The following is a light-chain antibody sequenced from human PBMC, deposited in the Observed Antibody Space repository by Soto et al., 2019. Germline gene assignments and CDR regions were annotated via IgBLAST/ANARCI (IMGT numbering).Light chain of an antibody. Sequence: EIVMTQSPATLSVSPGERATLSCRASQSVSSTVAWYQQKPGQAPRLLIYGASTRATGIPARFSGSGSGTEFTLTISGLQPDDFASYYCQQYYSSWTFGQGTKVDIK. V-gene: IGKV3-15*01. J-gene: IGKJ1*01. CDR1: QSVSST. CDR3: QQYYSSWT. CDR2: GAS.